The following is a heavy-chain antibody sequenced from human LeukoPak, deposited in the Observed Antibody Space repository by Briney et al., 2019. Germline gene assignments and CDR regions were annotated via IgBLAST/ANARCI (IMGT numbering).Heavy chain of an antibody. CDR1: GYSFTSYW. Sequence: TLGESLKISCKGSGYSFTSYWIGWVRQMPGKGLEWMGIIYPGDSDTRYNPSFQSHVTISADKSISTAYLQWSSLKASDTAMYYCARLDSEWELLRSFDYWGQGTLVTVSS. D-gene: IGHD1-26*01. J-gene: IGHJ4*02. CDR3: ARLDSEWELLRSFDY. CDR2: IYPGDSDT. V-gene: IGHV5-51*01.